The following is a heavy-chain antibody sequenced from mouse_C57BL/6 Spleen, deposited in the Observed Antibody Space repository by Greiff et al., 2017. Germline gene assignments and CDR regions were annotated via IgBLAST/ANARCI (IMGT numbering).Heavy chain of an antibody. CDR2: IRNKANGYTT. CDR3: ARYTTSWYFDY. CDR1: GFTFTDYY. Sequence: EVQVVESGGGLVQPGGSLSLSCAASGFTFTDYYMSWVRQPPGKALEWLGFIRNKANGYTTEYSASVKGRFTISRDNSQSILYIQMNALRAEDSATYYCARYTTSWYFDYWGQGTTLTVSS. D-gene: IGHD1-1*01. J-gene: IGHJ2*01. V-gene: IGHV7-3*01.